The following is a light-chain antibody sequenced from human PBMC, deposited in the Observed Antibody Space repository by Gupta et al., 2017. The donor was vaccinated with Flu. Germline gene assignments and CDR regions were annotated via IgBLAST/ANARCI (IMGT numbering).Light chain of an antibody. CDR3: LLSYSGSWV. Sequence: STGAVTSGHYPYWFQQKPGLAPRTLIYDTSNKHSWTPARFSGSLLGGKAALTLSGAQPEDEANYYCLLSYSGSWVFGGGTKLTVL. V-gene: IGLV7-46*01. J-gene: IGLJ3*02. CDR2: DTS. CDR1: TGAVTSGHY.